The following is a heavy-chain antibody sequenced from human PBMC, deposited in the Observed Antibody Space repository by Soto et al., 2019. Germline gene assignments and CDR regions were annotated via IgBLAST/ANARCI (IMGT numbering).Heavy chain of an antibody. CDR2: IYYSGST. Sequence: PSETLSLTCTVSGGSISSYYWSWIRQPPGKGLEWIGYIYYSGSTNYNPSLKSRVTISVDTSKNQFSLKLSSVTAADTAVYYCATAPGAYYGSGSHLKYYYGMDVWGQGTTVTVSS. D-gene: IGHD3-10*01. J-gene: IGHJ6*02. CDR3: ATAPGAYYGSGSHLKYYYGMDV. CDR1: GGSISSYY. V-gene: IGHV4-59*01.